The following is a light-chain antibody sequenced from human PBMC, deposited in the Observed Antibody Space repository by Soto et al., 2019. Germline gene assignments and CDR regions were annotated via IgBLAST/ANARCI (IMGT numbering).Light chain of an antibody. V-gene: IGLV1-44*01. CDR1: SSNIGKNP. CDR3: AAWDGSLNGYV. Sequence: QSVLTQPPSASGTPGQKVTIPCSGASSNIGKNPVNWYQHLPGTAPKLLISHNNRRPSGVPARFSGAKSGTSASLAISGVQSDDEADYYCAAWDGSLNGYVFGTGTKLTVL. J-gene: IGLJ1*01. CDR2: HNN.